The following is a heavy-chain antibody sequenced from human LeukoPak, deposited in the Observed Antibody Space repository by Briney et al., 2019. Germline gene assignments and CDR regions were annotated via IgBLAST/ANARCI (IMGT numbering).Heavy chain of an antibody. CDR3: ARDYHYNSSEYAFDI. CDR2: ISRSGSTI. V-gene: IGHV3-48*04. CDR1: GFTFSSYW. D-gene: IGHD3-22*01. Sequence: PGGSLRLSCAASGFTFSSYWMSWVRQAPGKGLEWVSYISRSGSTIYYADSVKGRFTISRDNAKNSLYLQMNSLRAEDTAVYYCARDYHYNSSEYAFDIWGQGTMVTVSS. J-gene: IGHJ3*02.